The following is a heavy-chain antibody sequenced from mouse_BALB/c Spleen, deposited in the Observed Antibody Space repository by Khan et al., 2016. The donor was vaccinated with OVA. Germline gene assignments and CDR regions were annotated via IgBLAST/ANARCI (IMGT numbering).Heavy chain of an antibody. J-gene: IGHJ3*01. CDR3: ARSPYGNFAY. CDR1: GFTFSTYA. Sequence: DVLLVESGGALVKPGGSLKLSCAASGFTFSTYAMSWVRQTPEKRLEWVATISSDGDYTYYPDNVTGRFTISRDNAKNTLYLQMSSLRSEDTAMYYCARSPYGNFAYWGQGTLVTVSA. V-gene: IGHV5-9-3*01. CDR2: ISSDGDYT. D-gene: IGHD2-1*01.